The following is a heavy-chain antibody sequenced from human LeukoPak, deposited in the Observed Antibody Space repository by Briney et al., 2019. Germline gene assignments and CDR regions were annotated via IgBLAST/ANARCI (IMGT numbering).Heavy chain of an antibody. CDR1: GFTFTTYW. Sequence: GGSLRLSCAAAGFTFTTYWMHWVRQAPGKGLVWVSHINSDGSITSYADSVKGRFTISRDNAKNTLYLQMNSLRAEDTAVYYCARDAVDTANAVWGQGTTVTVSS. V-gene: IGHV3-74*01. CDR2: INSDGSIT. D-gene: IGHD5-18*01. CDR3: ARDAVDTANAV. J-gene: IGHJ6*02.